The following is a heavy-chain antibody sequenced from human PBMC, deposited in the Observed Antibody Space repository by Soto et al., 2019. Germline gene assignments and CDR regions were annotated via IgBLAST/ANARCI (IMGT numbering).Heavy chain of an antibody. V-gene: IGHV1-69*06. Sequence: SVKVSCKASGGTFSSYAISWVRQAPGQGLEWMGGITPIFGTANYAQKFQGRVTITADKSTSTAYMELSSLRSEDTAVYYCARRGDSSSATFDYWGQGTLVTVSS. CDR2: ITPIFGTA. J-gene: IGHJ4*02. D-gene: IGHD6-6*01. CDR1: GGTFSSYA. CDR3: ARRGDSSSATFDY.